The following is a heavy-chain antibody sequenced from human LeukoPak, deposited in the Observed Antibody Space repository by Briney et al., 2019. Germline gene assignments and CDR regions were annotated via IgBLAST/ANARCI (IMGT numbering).Heavy chain of an antibody. CDR3: AKDNGVAGTYYYGMDV. D-gene: IGHD1-1*01. CDR1: GSTFDDYA. V-gene: IGHV3-9*01. CDR2: ISWNSGSI. Sequence: GGSLRLSCAASGSTFDDYAMHWVRQAPGKGLEWVSGISWNSGSIGYADSVKGRFTISRDNAKNSLYLQMNSLRAEDTALYYCAKDNGVAGTYYYGMDVWGQGTTVTVSS. J-gene: IGHJ6*02.